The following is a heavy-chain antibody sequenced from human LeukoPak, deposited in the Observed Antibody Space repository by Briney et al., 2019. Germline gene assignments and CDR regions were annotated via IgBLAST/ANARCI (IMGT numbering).Heavy chain of an antibody. V-gene: IGHV4-34*01. J-gene: IGHJ4*02. CDR3: ARGSATGLAY. CDR2: ITHSGST. D-gene: IGHD1-1*01. Sequence: PSDTLSLTCAVYGGSFSGYYWTWIRQPPGKGLEWIGEITHSGSTKYNPSLKSRVTISVDTSKNQFSLKLSSVTAADTAVYYCARGSATGLAYWGQGTLVTVSS. CDR1: GGSFSGYY.